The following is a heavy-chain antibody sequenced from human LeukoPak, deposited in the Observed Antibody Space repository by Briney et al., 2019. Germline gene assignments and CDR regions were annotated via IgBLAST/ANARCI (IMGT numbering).Heavy chain of an antibody. CDR1: GYTFTSYG. D-gene: IGHD3-3*01. CDR2: ISAYNGNT. CDR3: ARDSSHYDFWSAARGY. Sequence: GASVKVTCKASGYTFTSYGISWVRQAPGQGLEWMGWISAYNGNTNYAQKLQGRVTMTTDTSTSTAYMELRSLRSDDTAVYYCARDSSHYDFWSAARGYWGQGTLVTVSS. V-gene: IGHV1-18*01. J-gene: IGHJ4*02.